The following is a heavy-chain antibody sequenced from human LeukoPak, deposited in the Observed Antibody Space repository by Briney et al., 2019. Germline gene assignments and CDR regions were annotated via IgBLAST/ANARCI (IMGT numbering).Heavy chain of an antibody. CDR2: IHYDGSNK. Sequence: GGSLRLSCAASGFTFSNYGMHWVRQAPGKGLDWVAFIHYDGSNKYYADSVKGRFTISRDDSKNTLYLQMNSLRAEDTAVYYCAKAASKRTDYGDYAFYYYMDVWGKGTTVAISS. CDR3: AKAASKRTDYGDYAFYYYMDV. V-gene: IGHV3-30*02. D-gene: IGHD4-17*01. CDR1: GFTFSNYG. J-gene: IGHJ6*03.